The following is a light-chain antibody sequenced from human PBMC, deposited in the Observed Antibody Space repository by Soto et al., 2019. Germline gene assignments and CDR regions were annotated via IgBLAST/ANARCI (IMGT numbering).Light chain of an antibody. CDR1: QSVGAN. J-gene: IGKJ1*01. V-gene: IGKV3-15*01. CDR3: QQYNNWPPLT. CDR2: GAS. Sequence: EIVMTQSPATLSVSPGERATLSCRASQSVGANLAGFQQKPGQAPRLLIYGASTRATGIPARFSGSGSGTEFTLTISSLQSEDFAVYYCQQYNNWPPLTFGQGTKVEIK.